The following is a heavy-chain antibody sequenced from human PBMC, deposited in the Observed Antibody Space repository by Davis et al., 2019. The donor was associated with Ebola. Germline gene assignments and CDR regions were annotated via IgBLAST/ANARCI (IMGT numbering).Heavy chain of an antibody. D-gene: IGHD2-8*01. V-gene: IGHV1-8*01. CDR3: ARRVYSRSGFDS. Sequence: SVTVSCTTSGYTFTNYDINWVRQATGQGLEWMGWLNPNSGNTDSTHKFQGRLTMTKNISIGTAYMELSTLTSEDTAVYYCARRVYSRSGFDSWGQGTLVTVSS. CDR2: LNPNSGNT. J-gene: IGHJ4*02. CDR1: GYTFTNYD.